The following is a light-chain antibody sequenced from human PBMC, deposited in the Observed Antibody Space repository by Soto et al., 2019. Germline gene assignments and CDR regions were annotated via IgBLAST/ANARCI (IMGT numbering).Light chain of an antibody. V-gene: IGLV2-11*01. CDR2: DVA. J-gene: IGLJ1*01. Sequence: QSALTQPRSVSGSPGQTVTISCTGSSSDVGSSNYMSWYQQHPGEAPKLVIYDVAQRPSGVPDRLSGSRSGKTASLTISGLQPDDEADYYCCSYEGSDTLIFGRGTKVTVL. CDR1: SSDVGSSNY. CDR3: CSYEGSDTLI.